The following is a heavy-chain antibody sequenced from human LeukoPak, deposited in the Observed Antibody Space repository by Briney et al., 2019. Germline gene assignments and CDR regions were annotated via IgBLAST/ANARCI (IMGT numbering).Heavy chain of an antibody. D-gene: IGHD2-2*03. V-gene: IGHV3-23*01. CDR2: INTGGGT. Sequence: GGSLRLSCAASGFTFSTYTMSWVRQAPGKGLEWVSAINTGGGTSSADSVKGRFTISRDNSESTLYLQMSSLRAEDTAVYYCARGLDSVTWGPFDIWGQGTVVTVS. CDR1: GFTFSTYT. CDR3: ARGLDSVTWGPFDI. J-gene: IGHJ3*02.